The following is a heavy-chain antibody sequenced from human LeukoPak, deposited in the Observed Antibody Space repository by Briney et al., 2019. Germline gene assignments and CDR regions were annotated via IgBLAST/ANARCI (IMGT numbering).Heavy chain of an antibody. CDR1: GFTFSSYG. Sequence: GGSLRLSCAASGFTFSSYGMHWVRQAPGKGLEWVAVISYDGSNKYYADSVKGRFTISRGNSKNTLYLQMNSLRAEDTAVYYCAKDRYDSSGYHYYYGMDVWGQGTTVTVSS. J-gene: IGHJ6*02. V-gene: IGHV3-30*18. CDR2: ISYDGSNK. D-gene: IGHD3-22*01. CDR3: AKDRYDSSGYHYYYGMDV.